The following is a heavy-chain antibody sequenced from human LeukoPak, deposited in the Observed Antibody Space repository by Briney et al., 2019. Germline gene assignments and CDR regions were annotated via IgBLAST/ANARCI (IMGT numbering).Heavy chain of an antibody. CDR2: IYTSGST. V-gene: IGHV4-4*07. Sequence: SETLSLTCTVSGGSISSYYWSWIRQPAGKGLEWIGRIYTSGSTNYNPSLKSRVTISVDKSKNQFSLKLSSVTAADTAVYYCARDSYYGSGSYYNEGRFDPWGQGTLVTVSS. J-gene: IGHJ5*02. D-gene: IGHD3-10*01. CDR1: GGSISSYY. CDR3: ARDSYYGSGSYYNEGRFDP.